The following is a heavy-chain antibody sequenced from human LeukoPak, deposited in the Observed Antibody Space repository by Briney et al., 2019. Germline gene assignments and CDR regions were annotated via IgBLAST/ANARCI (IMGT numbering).Heavy chain of an antibody. D-gene: IGHD3-22*01. CDR2: INSDGSST. J-gene: IGHJ4*02. CDR3: ARGPYYYDSSALGY. CDR1: GFTFSRYW. V-gene: IGHV3-74*01. Sequence: GGSLRISCADSGFTFSRYWMHWVRQAPGKGLVWVSRINSDGSSTSYADSVKGRFTISRDNAKNTLYLQMNSLRAEDTAVYYCARGPYYYDSSALGYWGQGTLVTVSS.